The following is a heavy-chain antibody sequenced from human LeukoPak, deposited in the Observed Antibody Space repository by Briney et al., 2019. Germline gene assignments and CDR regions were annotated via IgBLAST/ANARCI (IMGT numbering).Heavy chain of an antibody. D-gene: IGHD6-19*01. J-gene: IGHJ4*02. CDR3: TCHSGWSGPSE. Sequence: SETLSLTCAVSGGSISSSWWSWVRQPPGKGLEWIGEILHSGSINYNPSLKSRVTISVDKSKNHFSLELTSVTAADTAVYYCTCHSGWSGPSEWGQGTLVIVSS. CDR2: ILHSGSI. CDR1: GGSISSSW. V-gene: IGHV4-4*02.